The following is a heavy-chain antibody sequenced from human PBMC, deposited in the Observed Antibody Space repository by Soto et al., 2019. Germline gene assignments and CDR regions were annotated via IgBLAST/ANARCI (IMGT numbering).Heavy chain of an antibody. Sequence: PGGSLRLSCAASGFTFSSYSMNWVRQAPGKGLEWVSYISSSSSTIYYADSVKGRFTISRDNAKNSLYLQMNSLRDEDTAVYYCARDLGYCSGGSCYAYYYYGMDVWGQGTTVTVSS. CDR3: ARDLGYCSGGSCYAYYYYGMDV. CDR2: ISSSSSTI. D-gene: IGHD2-15*01. J-gene: IGHJ6*02. CDR1: GFTFSSYS. V-gene: IGHV3-48*02.